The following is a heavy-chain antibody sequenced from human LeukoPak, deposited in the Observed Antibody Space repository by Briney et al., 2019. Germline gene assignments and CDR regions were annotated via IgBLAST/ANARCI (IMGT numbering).Heavy chain of an antibody. D-gene: IGHD5-12*01. CDR1: GGTFSSYA. Sequence: VASVKVSCKASGGTFSSYAISWVRQAPGQGLEWMGGIIPIFGTANYAQKFQGRVTITADESTSTAYMELSSLRSEDTAVYYCAGVGGGYVWDYWGQGTLVTVSS. J-gene: IGHJ4*02. V-gene: IGHV1-69*13. CDR2: IIPIFGTA. CDR3: AGVGGGYVWDY.